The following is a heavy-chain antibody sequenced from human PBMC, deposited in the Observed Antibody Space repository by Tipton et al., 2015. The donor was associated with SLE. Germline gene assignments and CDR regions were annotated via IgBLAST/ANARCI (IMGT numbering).Heavy chain of an antibody. J-gene: IGHJ4*02. Sequence: LSLTCSVSGDSFSSDGYYWGWIRQSAGEGLEWLGRIHTSGNTHYNPSLSSRLTISVDTSRNQFSLRLTSVTAADTAVYYCARNPGYWGRGTLVTVSS. D-gene: IGHD1-14*01. CDR2: IHTSGNT. V-gene: IGHV4-61*02. CDR3: ARNPGY. CDR1: GDSFSSDGYY.